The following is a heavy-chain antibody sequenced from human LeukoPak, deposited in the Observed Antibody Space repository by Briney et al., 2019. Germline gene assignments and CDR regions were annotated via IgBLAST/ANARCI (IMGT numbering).Heavy chain of an antibody. CDR1: GFTFSSYG. J-gene: IGHJ4*02. CDR3: SRGSGYSYSFTGRERTKSRLDY. CDR2: ISGSGSST. Sequence: PGGSLRLSCAASGFTFSSYGMSWVRQAPGKGLEWVSAISGSGSSTYYAASVKGRFTISRDNSKNTLYLQMNSLRAEDTALYYCSRGSGYSYSFTGRERTKSRLDYWGQGTLVTVSS. V-gene: IGHV3-23*01. D-gene: IGHD5-18*01.